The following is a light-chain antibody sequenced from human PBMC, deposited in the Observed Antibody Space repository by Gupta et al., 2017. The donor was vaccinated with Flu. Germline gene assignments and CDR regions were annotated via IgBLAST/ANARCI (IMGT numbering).Light chain of an antibody. CDR2: AAS. Sequence: DIKMTHTPHSLSPSVRDRVTITCRASQSISSYLNWYQQKPGTAPKLLIYAASSLQSGVPSRFSGSGSVKDFPITISSLQPEDFATYYCQQSYSTPPTFGRGTKLEIK. CDR1: QSISSY. V-gene: IGKV1-39*01. J-gene: IGKJ2*01. CDR3: QQSYSTPPT.